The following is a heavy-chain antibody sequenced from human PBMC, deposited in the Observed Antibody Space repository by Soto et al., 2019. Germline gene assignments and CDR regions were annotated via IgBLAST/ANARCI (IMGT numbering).Heavy chain of an antibody. V-gene: IGHV3-23*01. CDR1: GFIFSSSA. CDR3: AKGGGDSIRDGTDV. D-gene: IGHD2-21*02. J-gene: IGHJ6*02. Sequence: PGGSLRLSCSASGFIFSSSAMNWVRQAPGKGLEWVSAISGSGGSIYYADSVKGRFTISRDNSKTTLYLEMDSLRAEDTAVYYCAKGGGDSIRDGTDVGGQGTTVT. CDR2: ISGSGGSI.